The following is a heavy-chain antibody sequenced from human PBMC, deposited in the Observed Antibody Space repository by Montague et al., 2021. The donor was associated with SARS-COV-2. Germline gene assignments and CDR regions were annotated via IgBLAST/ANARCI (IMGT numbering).Heavy chain of an antibody. D-gene: IGHD3/OR15-3a*01. CDR3: ARESLHWTGYYHYYFYY. CDR2: IYTSGRT. J-gene: IGHJ4*02. V-gene: IGHV4-61*02. Sequence: IYTSGRTNYNPSLHSRVTISVDTSKSQFSLKLSSVTAADTAVYYCARESLHWTGYYHYYFYYWGQGTRVT.